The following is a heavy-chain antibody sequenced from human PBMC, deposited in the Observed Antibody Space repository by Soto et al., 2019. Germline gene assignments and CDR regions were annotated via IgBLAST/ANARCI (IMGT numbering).Heavy chain of an antibody. V-gene: IGHV1-46*01. CDR2: INPSGGST. CDR3: ARESWDIVVVPAAMTYGMDV. Sequence: ASVKVSCKASGYTFTSYYMHWVRQAPGQGLEWMGIINPSGGSTSYAQKFQGRVTMTRDTSTSTVYMELSSLRSEDTAVYYCARESWDIVVVPAAMTYGMDVWGQGIMVTVSS. D-gene: IGHD2-2*01. J-gene: IGHJ6*02. CDR1: GYTFTSYY.